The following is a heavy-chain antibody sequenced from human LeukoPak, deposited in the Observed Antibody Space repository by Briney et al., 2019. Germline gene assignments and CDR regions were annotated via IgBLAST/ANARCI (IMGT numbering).Heavy chain of an antibody. CDR2: INPNSGGT. CDR1: GYTFTGYY. V-gene: IGHV1-2*02. D-gene: IGHD2-15*01. Sequence: ASVKVSCKASGYTFTGYYMHWVRQAPGQGLEWMGWINPNSGGTNYAQKFQGRVTMTGDTSISTAYMELSRLRSDDTAAYYCATRDVVVAATEHDYWGQGTLVTVSS. J-gene: IGHJ4*02. CDR3: ATRDVVVAATEHDY.